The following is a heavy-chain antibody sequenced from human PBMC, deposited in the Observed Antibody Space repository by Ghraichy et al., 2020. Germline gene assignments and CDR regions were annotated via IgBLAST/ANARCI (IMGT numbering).Heavy chain of an antibody. CDR3: AKDWGATVVTPTHSGFDY. J-gene: IGHJ4*02. Sequence: GGSLRLSCAASGFTFSSYAMSWVRQAPAKGLEWVSAISGSGGSTYYADSVKGRFTISRDNSKNTLYLQMNSLRAEDTAVYYCAKDWGATVVTPTHSGFDYWGQGTLVTVSS. CDR2: ISGSGGST. CDR1: GFTFSSYA. D-gene: IGHD4-23*01. V-gene: IGHV3-23*01.